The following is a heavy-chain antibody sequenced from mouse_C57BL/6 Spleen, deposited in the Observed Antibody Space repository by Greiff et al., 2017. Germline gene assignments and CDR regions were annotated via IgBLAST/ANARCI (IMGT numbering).Heavy chain of an antibody. V-gene: IGHV5-17*01. CDR2: ISSGSSTI. J-gene: IGHJ4*01. CDR3: ARNSNPYYAMDY. D-gene: IGHD2-5*01. Sequence: EVQLVESGGGLVKPGGSLKLSCAASGFTFSDYGMHWVRQAPEKGLEWVAYISSGSSTIYYADTVKGRFTISRDNAKNTLVLQMTSLRSEDTAMYYCARNSNPYYAMDYWGQGTSVTVSS. CDR1: GFTFSDYG.